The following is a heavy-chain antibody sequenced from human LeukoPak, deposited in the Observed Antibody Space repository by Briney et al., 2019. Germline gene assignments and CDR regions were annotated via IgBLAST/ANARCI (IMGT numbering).Heavy chain of an antibody. V-gene: IGHV4-59*02. D-gene: IGHD3-3*01. CDR2: VYYRGSI. J-gene: IGHJ4*02. CDR1: GGSVSGYY. CDR3: ARDLSDDFWRGGHFDY. Sequence: SETLSLTCSVSGGSVSGYYWSWIRQFPGKGLEWIGYVYYRGSINYNPSLKSRLTISIDTSKNLFFLNLTSVTAADTAVYYCARDLSDDFWRGGHFDYWSQGTLVTVSS.